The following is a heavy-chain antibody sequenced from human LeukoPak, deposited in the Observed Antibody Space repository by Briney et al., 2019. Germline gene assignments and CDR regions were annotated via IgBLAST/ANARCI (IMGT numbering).Heavy chain of an antibody. CDR2: ISGYNGNT. CDR3: ARCSGSYYKSGGYYYYYYMDV. J-gene: IGHJ6*03. V-gene: IGHV1-18*01. Sequence: GASVKVSCKASGYTFTSYGISWVRQAPGQGLEWMGWISGYNGNTNYAQKLQGRVTMTTDTSTSTAYMELRSLRSDDTAVYYCARCSGSYYKSGGYYYYYYMDVWGKGTTVTISS. D-gene: IGHD3-10*02. CDR1: GYTFTSYG.